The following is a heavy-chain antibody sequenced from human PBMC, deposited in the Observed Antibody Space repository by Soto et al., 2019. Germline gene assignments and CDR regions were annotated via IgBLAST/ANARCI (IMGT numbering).Heavy chain of an antibody. D-gene: IGHD3-16*01. CDR3: ARLGTTGGVDV. CDR2: TSSDGSNN. Sequence: QVQLVESGGGVVQPGTSLRLSCVGSGFTFRSYVIHWVRQAPGKGLEWVALTSSDGSNNFYGDSVKGRFTISRHNSRNTVELQMDSLRFEDPALYYCARLGTTGGVDVWGQGTLVSVSS. CDR1: GFTFRSYV. J-gene: IGHJ4*02. V-gene: IGHV3-33*05.